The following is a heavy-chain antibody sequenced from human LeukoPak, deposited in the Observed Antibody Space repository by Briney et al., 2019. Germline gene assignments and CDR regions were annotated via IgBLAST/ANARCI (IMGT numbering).Heavy chain of an antibody. CDR2: MSFDGSNK. CDR3: AKEYRRQWFGLSGFDI. Sequence: GRSLRLSCAASGFTFSTYGMHRVRQAPGKGLEWVAVMSFDGSNKYYADSVKGRFTISRDNSKNTLYLQMNSLRAEDTAVYYCAKEYRRQWFGLSGFDIWGQGTMVTVSS. CDR1: GFTFSTYG. V-gene: IGHV3-30*18. D-gene: IGHD3-10*01. J-gene: IGHJ3*02.